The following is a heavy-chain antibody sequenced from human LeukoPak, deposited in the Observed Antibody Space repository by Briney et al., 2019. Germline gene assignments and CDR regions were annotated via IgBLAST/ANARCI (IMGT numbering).Heavy chain of an antibody. D-gene: IGHD3-22*01. CDR3: ARDYASAYSYDSTSYPYGMDV. CDR1: GGSVSSRDFY. Sequence: SQTLSLTCTVSGGSVSSRDFYWSWIRQPPGKGLEWIGYIYSTGSTYYNPSLKSRVAISIDTSNNQFSVKLSSVTAADTAVYFCARDYASAYSYDSTSYPYGMDVWGQGTTVTVSS. CDR2: IYSTGST. J-gene: IGHJ6*02. V-gene: IGHV4-30-4*01.